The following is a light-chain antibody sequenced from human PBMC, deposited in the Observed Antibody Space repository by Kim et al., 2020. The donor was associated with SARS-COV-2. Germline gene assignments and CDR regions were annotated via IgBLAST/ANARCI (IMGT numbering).Light chain of an antibody. CDR2: DVS. CDR3: SSYTSSSTFV. Sequence: QSVLTQTPSASGSPGQSITISCTGTSSDVGGYNYVSWYQQHPGKAPKLMIYDVSKRPSGVSNRFSGSKSGNTASLTISGLQAEDEADYYCSSYTSSSTFVFGTGTKVTVL. CDR1: SSDVGGYNY. J-gene: IGLJ1*01. V-gene: IGLV2-14*01.